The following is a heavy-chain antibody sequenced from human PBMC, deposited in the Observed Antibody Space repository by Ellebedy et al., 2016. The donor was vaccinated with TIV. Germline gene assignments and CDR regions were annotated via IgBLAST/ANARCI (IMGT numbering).Heavy chain of an antibody. D-gene: IGHD6-6*01. CDR2: ISYDGSNK. CDR1: GFAFSRYS. V-gene: IGHV3-30*04. J-gene: IGHJ6*02. CDR3: ARDGPYSSSAPRGGNYYYGMDV. Sequence: GGSLRLXCAASGFAFSRYSMHWVRQAPGKGLEWVAVISYDGSNKYYADSVKGRFTISRDNSKNTLYLQMNSLRAEDTAVYYCARDGPYSSSAPRGGNYYYGMDVWGQGTTVTVSS.